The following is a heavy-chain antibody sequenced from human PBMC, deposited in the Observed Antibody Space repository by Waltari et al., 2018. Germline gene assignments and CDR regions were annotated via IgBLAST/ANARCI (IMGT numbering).Heavy chain of an antibody. D-gene: IGHD3-3*01. CDR1: GYSISSGYY. CDR2: IYHSGST. CDR3: ARCAGEEYDFWSGPLAYNWFDP. V-gene: IGHV4-38-2*01. J-gene: IGHJ5*02. Sequence: QVQLQESGPGLVKPSETLSLTCAVSGYSISSGYYWGWIRQPPGKGLEWIGSIYHSGSTYYNPSLKSRVTISVDTSKNQFSLKLSSVTAADTAVYYCARCAGEEYDFWSGPLAYNWFDPWGQGTLVTVSS.